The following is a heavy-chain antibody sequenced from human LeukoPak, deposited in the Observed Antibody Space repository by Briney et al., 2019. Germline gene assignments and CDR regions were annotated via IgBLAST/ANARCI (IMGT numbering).Heavy chain of an antibody. Sequence: SETLSLTCAVYGGSFSGYYWSWIRQPPGKGLEWIGEINHSGSTNYNPSLKSRVTISVDTSKNQFSLKLSSVTAADTAVYYCARFLLDQDAFDIWGQGTMVTVSS. J-gene: IGHJ3*02. V-gene: IGHV4-34*01. CDR2: INHSGST. CDR3: ARFLLDQDAFDI. CDR1: GGSFSGYY.